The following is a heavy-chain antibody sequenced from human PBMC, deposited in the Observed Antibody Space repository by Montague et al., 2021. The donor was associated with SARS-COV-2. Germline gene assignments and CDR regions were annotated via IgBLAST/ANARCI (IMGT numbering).Heavy chain of an antibody. J-gene: IGHJ4*02. CDR2: IFRNGDS. CDR1: GDSISNSNW. D-gene: IGHD3-22*01. Sequence: SETLSLTCTVSGDSISNSNWWTWVRQSPGRGLEWIGEIFRNGDSNYNTSLKSRVTMSVDMSRNQFSLSLSNVTAADTAIYYCVRGGTLTVVVFDYWGQGTLVTVSS. V-gene: IGHV4-4*02. CDR3: VRGGTLTVVVFDY.